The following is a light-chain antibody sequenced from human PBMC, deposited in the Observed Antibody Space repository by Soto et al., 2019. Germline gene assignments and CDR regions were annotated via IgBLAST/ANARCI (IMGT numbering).Light chain of an antibody. V-gene: IGLV6-57*04. CDR3: QSYDSSNVV. CDR2: EDN. J-gene: IGLJ2*01. Sequence: NFMLTQPHSVSESPGKTVTISCTRSSGSIASNYVQWYQQRPGSAPTTVIYEDNQRPSGVPDRFSGSIDSSSNSASLTISGLKTEYEADYYGQSYDSSNVVFGGGTTLTAL. CDR1: SGSIASNY.